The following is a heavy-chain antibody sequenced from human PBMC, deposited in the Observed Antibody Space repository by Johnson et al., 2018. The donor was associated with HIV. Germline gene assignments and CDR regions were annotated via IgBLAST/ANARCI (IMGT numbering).Heavy chain of an antibody. CDR1: GLNFSDYS. CDR3: ARDGEWELEDAFDM. J-gene: IGHJ3*02. CDR2: IRYDGSNK. V-gene: IGHV3-30*02. Sequence: QVQLVESGGGVVQPGRSMRLSCAASGLNFSDYSMHWVRQAPGKGLEWVAFIRYDGSNKYYADSVKGRFTISRDNSKNTLYLQMNSLRAEDTAVYYCARDGEWELEDAFDMWGQGTMVTVSS. D-gene: IGHD1-26*01.